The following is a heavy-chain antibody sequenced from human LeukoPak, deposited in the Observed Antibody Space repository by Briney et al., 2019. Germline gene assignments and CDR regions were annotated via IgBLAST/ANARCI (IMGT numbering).Heavy chain of an antibody. Sequence: SETLSLTCTVSGGSISSYYWSWIRHPPGKGLEWIGYIYYSGSTNYNPSLQSRVTISVNTSKSQFSLKLRSVTAADTAVYYCAREGKNWYGYWHYWGQGTLVTVSS. D-gene: IGHD1-1*01. J-gene: IGHJ4*02. CDR2: IYYSGST. CDR3: AREGKNWYGYWHY. V-gene: IGHV4-59*13. CDR1: GGSISSYY.